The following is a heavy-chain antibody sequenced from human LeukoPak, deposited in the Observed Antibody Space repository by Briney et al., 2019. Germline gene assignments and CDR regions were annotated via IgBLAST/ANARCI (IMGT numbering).Heavy chain of an antibody. J-gene: IGHJ4*02. D-gene: IGHD6-13*01. CDR2: TSSSSSYI. CDR1: GFTFSSYS. V-gene: IGHV3-21*01. Sequence: GGSLRLSCAASGFTFSSYSMNWVRQAPGKGLEWVSSTSSSSSYIYYADSVKGRFTISRDNAKNSLYLQMNSLRAEDTAVYYCARVEVEAAAYDYWGQGTLVTVSS. CDR3: ARVEVEAAAYDY.